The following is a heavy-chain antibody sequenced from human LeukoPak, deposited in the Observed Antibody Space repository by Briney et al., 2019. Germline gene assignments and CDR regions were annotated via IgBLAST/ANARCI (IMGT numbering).Heavy chain of an antibody. Sequence: PGGSLRLSCVASGFTFRNYWMGWVRQAPGKGLEWVANTKPDGSAEYYADSVRGRFTTSRDNANNLLYLQMNRLRAEDTAVYYCARGGRRSILISGYYMDVWGKGTTVTVSS. CDR3: ARGGRRSILISGYYMDV. CDR1: GFTFRNYW. CDR2: TKPDGSAE. D-gene: IGHD3/OR15-3a*01. J-gene: IGHJ6*03. V-gene: IGHV3-7*01.